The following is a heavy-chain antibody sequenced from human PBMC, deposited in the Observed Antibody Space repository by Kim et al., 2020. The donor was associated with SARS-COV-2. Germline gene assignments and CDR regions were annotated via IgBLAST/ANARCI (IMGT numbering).Heavy chain of an antibody. CDR2: INPSGGST. D-gene: IGHD3-9*01. J-gene: IGHJ4*02. V-gene: IGHV1-46*01. CDR3: ARDPPYYDILTGYYTPLYYFDY. CDR1: GYTFTSYY. Sequence: ASVKVSCKASGYTFTSYYMHWVRQAPGQGLEWMGIINPSGGSTSYAQKFQGRVTMTRDTSTSTVYMELSSLRSEDTAVYYCARDPPYYDILTGYYTPLYYFDYWGQGTLVTVSS.